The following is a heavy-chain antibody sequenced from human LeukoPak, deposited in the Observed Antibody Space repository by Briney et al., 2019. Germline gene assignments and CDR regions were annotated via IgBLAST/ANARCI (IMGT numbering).Heavy chain of an antibody. CDR1: GGSISSYY. J-gene: IGHJ4*02. D-gene: IGHD2-2*01. CDR3: ARVYRYCGDTACYED. CDR2: IYTSGST. V-gene: IGHV4-4*07. Sequence: SETLSLTCTVSGGSISSYYWSWIRQPAGKGLEWIGRIYTSGSTNYNPSLKSRVTMSVDTSKNQFSLKLSSVTAADTAVCYCARVYRYCGDTACYEDWGQGTLVTVSS.